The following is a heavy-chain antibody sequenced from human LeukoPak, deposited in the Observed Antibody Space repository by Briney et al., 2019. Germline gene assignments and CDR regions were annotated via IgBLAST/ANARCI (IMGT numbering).Heavy chain of an antibody. J-gene: IGHJ5*02. CDR2: IYYSGST. CDR3: ARDRYSNWFDP. D-gene: IGHD1-1*01. CDR1: GGSISSGGYY. Sequence: PSETLSLTCTVSGGSISSGGYYWSWIRQHPGKGLEWIGYIYYSGSTYYNPSLKSRVTISVDTSKNQFSLKLSSVTAADTAVYYRARDRYSNWFDPWGQGTLVTVSS. V-gene: IGHV4-31*03.